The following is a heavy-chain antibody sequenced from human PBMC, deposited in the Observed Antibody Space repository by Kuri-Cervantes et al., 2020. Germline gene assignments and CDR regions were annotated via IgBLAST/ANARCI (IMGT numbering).Heavy chain of an antibody. Sequence: GGSLRLSCKGSGYYFSTYWIGWVRQMPGKGLEWMGIMYPGDSDTRYSPSFQGQVTISADKSISTAYLQWSSLKASDTAMYYCARLGYYGSGSMDVWGQGTTVTVSS. CDR1: GYYFSTYW. CDR2: MYPGDSDT. V-gene: IGHV5-51*01. CDR3: ARLGYYGSGSMDV. J-gene: IGHJ6*02. D-gene: IGHD3-10*01.